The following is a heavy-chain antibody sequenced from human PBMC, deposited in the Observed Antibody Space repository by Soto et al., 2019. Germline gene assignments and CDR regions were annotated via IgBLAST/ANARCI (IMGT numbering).Heavy chain of an antibody. CDR2: ISSSGDPT. CDR3: ARLLLRPGKFDY. D-gene: IGHD2-21*01. Sequence: LRLSCAAAGGSFSDYYMTWIRQAPGKGLEWISDISSSGDPTYYADSVRGRFTISRDNAKNSLYLQLNSLRGEDTAIYYCARLLLRPGKFDYWGQGTLVTVSS. V-gene: IGHV3-11*01. CDR1: GGSFSDYY. J-gene: IGHJ4*02.